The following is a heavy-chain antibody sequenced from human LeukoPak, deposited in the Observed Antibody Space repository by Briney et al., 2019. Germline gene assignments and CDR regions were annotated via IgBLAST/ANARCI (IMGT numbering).Heavy chain of an antibody. CDR3: AREVTVRRTSLRYDAFDI. CDR2: IYHSGST. V-gene: IGHV4-30-2*01. CDR1: GGSISSGGYY. Sequence: PSQTLSLTCTVSGGSISSGGYYWSWIRQPPGKGLEWIGYIYHSGSTYYNPSLKSRVTISVDRSKNQFSLKLSSVTAADTAVYYCAREVTVRRTSLRYDAFDIWGQGTMVTVTS. J-gene: IGHJ3*02. D-gene: IGHD4-11*01.